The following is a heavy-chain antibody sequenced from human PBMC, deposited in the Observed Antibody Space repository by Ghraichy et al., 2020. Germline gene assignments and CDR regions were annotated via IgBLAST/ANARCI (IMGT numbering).Heavy chain of an antibody. J-gene: IGHJ6*03. Sequence: ASVKVFCKASGYTFTGYYMHWVRQAPGQGLEWMGWINPNSGGTNYAQKFQGWVTMTRDTSISTAYMELSRLRSDDTAVYYCATSYYYDSSGYYSGADYYYMDVWGKGTTVTVSS. CDR1: GYTFTGYY. V-gene: IGHV1-2*04. CDR2: INPNSGGT. D-gene: IGHD3-22*01. CDR3: ATSYYYDSSGYYSGADYYYMDV.